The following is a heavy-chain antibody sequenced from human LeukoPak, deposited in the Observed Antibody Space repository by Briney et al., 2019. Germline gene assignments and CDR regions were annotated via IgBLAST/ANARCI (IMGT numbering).Heavy chain of an antibody. V-gene: IGHV3-15*01. D-gene: IGHD1-26*01. CDR2: IKSKTDGGTA. CDR1: GFTFSRHA. Sequence: PGASLRLSCAASGFTFSRHAMTWVRQAPGKGLEWVGRIKSKTDGGTADYAAPVKGRFTISRDDSKNTLYLQMNSLKTEDTAVYYCTTPWEGYWGQGTLVTVSS. J-gene: IGHJ4*02. CDR3: TTPWEGY.